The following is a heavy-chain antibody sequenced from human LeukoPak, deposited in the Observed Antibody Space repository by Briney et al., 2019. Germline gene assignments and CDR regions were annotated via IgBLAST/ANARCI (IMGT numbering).Heavy chain of an antibody. Sequence: SVKVSCKASGYTFTGYYMHWVRQAPRQGLEWMGWINPNSGGTNYAQKFQGRVTMTRDTSISTAYMELSRLRTDDTAVYYCARENGDYWTRNYDYGMDVWGQGTTVTVSS. CDR2: INPNSGGT. D-gene: IGHD4-17*01. CDR1: GYTFTGYY. J-gene: IGHJ6*02. V-gene: IGHV1-2*02. CDR3: ARENGDYWTRNYDYGMDV.